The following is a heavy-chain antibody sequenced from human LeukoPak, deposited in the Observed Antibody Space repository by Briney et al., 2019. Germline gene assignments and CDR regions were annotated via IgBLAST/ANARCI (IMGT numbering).Heavy chain of an antibody. Sequence: GGSLRLSCAASGFTFSSYSMNWVRQAPGKGLEWVSFISSSSTYIYCADSVKGRFTISRDNAKNSLYLQMNSLRAEDTAVYYCARDRYSSDVQYYFDYWGQGTLVTVSS. V-gene: IGHV3-21*01. D-gene: IGHD6-19*01. CDR3: ARDRYSSDVQYYFDY. CDR1: GFTFSSYS. CDR2: ISSSSTYI. J-gene: IGHJ4*02.